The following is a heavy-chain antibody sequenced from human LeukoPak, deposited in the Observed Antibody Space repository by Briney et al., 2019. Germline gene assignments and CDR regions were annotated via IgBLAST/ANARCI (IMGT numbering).Heavy chain of an antibody. CDR2: IYYSRSP. D-gene: IGHD2-15*01. V-gene: IGHV4-39*01. Sequence: SETLSLTCTVCGGSISSSSYYWGWIRQPPGKGLEWIGSIYYSRSPHYTPSLKSRVTIYVDTSKNKFSLKLSSVTAADTAVYYCARKRWYYFDYWGQGTLVTVSS. CDR3: ARKRWYYFDY. J-gene: IGHJ4*02. CDR1: GGSISSSSYY.